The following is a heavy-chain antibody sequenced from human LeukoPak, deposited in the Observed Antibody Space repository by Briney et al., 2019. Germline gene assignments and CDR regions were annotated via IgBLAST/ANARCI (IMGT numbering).Heavy chain of an antibody. J-gene: IGHJ4*02. Sequence: GRSLRLSCAASGFTFSSYTMNWVRQAPGKGLEWVSSISRSSSYIYYADSMKGRFTISRDNANNSLFLQMNSLRAEDTAVYYCARGGVSVGGNFDYWGQGTLVTVSS. D-gene: IGHD4-23*01. CDR3: ARGGVSVGGNFDY. CDR1: GFTFSSYT. CDR2: ISRSSSYI. V-gene: IGHV3-21*01.